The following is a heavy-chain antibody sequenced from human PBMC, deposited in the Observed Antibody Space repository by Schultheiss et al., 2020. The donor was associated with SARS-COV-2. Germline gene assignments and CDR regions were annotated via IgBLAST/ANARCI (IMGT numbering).Heavy chain of an antibody. CDR2: IYYSGST. J-gene: IGHJ4*02. Sequence: SETLSLTCTVSGGSISSYYWSWIRQPPGKGLEWIGYIYYSGSTNYNPSLKSRVTISVDTSKNQFSLKLSSVTAADTAVYYCARATGIAMDDYFDYWGQGTLVTVSS. V-gene: IGHV4-59*01. CDR3: ARATGIAMDDYFDY. CDR1: GGSISSYY. D-gene: IGHD5-18*01.